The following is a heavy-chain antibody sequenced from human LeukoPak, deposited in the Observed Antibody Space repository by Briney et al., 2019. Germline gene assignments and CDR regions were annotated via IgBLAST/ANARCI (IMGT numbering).Heavy chain of an antibody. J-gene: IGHJ4*02. Sequence: GRSLRLSCAASGFTFSSDGMHWVRQAPGKGLEWVAVISYDGSNKYYADSVKGRFTISRDNSKNTLYLQMNSLRAEDTAVYYCAKGKGFPAPYYFDYWGQGTLVTVSS. CDR1: GFTFSSDG. CDR2: ISYDGSNK. V-gene: IGHV3-30*18. CDR3: AKGKGFPAPYYFDY.